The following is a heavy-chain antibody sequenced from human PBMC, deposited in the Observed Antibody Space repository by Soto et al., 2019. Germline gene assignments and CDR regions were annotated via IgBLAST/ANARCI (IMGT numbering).Heavy chain of an antibody. D-gene: IGHD5-18*01. J-gene: IGHJ6*02. CDR2: IYHSGST. Sequence: TSETLSLTCAVSGGSISSSNWWSWVRQPPGKGLEWIGEIYHSGSTNYNPSLKSRVTISVDKSKNQFSLKLSSVTAADTAVYYCARGHRYSYGYARYYYYGMDVWGQGTTVTVSS. CDR1: GGSISSSNW. V-gene: IGHV4-4*02. CDR3: ARGHRYSYGYARYYYYGMDV.